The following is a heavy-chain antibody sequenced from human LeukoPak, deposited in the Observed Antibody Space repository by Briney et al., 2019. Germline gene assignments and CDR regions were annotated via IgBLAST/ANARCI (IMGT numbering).Heavy chain of an antibody. J-gene: IGHJ4*02. D-gene: IGHD3-16*01. CDR1: GVTFSSYG. CDR2: ISSDGNDK. CDR3: ARAVDVADY. V-gene: IGHV3-30*03. Sequence: GGSLRLSCAASGVTFSSYGMHWVRQGPGKGLEWVALISSDGNDKLYGDSVKGRFTISRDDSKSTLYLQMNSLRAEDTAVYYCARAVDVADYWGRGTLVTVSS.